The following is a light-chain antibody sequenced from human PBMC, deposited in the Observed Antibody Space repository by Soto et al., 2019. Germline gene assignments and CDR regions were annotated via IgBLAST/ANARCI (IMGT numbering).Light chain of an antibody. J-gene: IGLJ1*01. CDR3: SSYTSSSTLA. V-gene: IGLV2-14*01. CDR2: DVS. CDR1: SSDVGGYNY. Sequence: QSALTQPASVSGSPGQSITISCTGTSSDVGGYNYVSWYQQHPGKAPKLMIYDVSKRPSGVSNRFSGSKSGNTASLTISGLQDEDEADYYCSSYTSSSTLAFGTGTKLTVL.